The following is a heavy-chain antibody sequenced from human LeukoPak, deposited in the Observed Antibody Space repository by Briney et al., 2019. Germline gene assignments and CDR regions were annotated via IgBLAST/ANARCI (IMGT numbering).Heavy chain of an antibody. CDR1: GFTFSSYS. D-gene: IGHD4-17*01. J-gene: IGHJ5*02. Sequence: GGSLRLSCAASGFTFSSYSMNWVRQAPGKGLEWVSSISSSSSYIYYADSVEGRFTISRDNAKNSLYLQMNSLRAEDTAVYYCARDFGTTVTVPGWFDPWGQGTLVTVSS. CDR3: ARDFGTTVTVPGWFDP. V-gene: IGHV3-21*01. CDR2: ISSSSSYI.